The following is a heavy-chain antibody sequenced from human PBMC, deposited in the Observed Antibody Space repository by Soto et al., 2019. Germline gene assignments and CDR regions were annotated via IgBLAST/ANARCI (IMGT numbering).Heavy chain of an antibody. D-gene: IGHD3-16*01. CDR1: GYSFTRYG. J-gene: IGHJ6*02. V-gene: IGHV1-18*01. Sequence: GASVKVSCKASGYSFTRYGIGWARQAPGQGLEWMGWINAYNGNTNYAQNLQGRLTLTTDTSTTTAYMELRSLRSNDTAIYYCAMVDDYVTPSPQDVWGQGTKVTVSS. CDR3: AMVDDYVTPSPQDV. CDR2: INAYNGNT.